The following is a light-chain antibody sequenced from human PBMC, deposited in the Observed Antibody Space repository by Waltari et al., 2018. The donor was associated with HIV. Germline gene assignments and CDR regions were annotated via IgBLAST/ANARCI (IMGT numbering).Light chain of an antibody. CDR1: PILINY. Sequence: EIVLTQSPATLSLSPGERATLSCRASPILINYLAWYQQKPGQAPRLLIYDAANRATGVPARFSGSGSGTDLTLTISSLEPEDCAVYYCQQRRNWRPITFGQGTRLEIK. V-gene: IGKV3-11*01. CDR3: QQRRNWRPIT. CDR2: DAA. J-gene: IGKJ5*01.